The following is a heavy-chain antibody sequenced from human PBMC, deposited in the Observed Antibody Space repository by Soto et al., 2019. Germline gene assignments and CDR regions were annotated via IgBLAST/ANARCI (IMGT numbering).Heavy chain of an antibody. D-gene: IGHD6-13*01. J-gene: IGHJ5*02. CDR2: IYYSGST. V-gene: IGHV4-30-4*01. CDR3: ARAKGQYSSRSRKHLNWFDP. CDR1: GGSISSGDYY. Sequence: SETLSLSCTVSGGSISSGDYYWSWIRQPPGKGLEWIGYIYYSGSTYYNPSLKSRVTISVDTSKNQFSLKLSSVTAADTAVYYCARAKGQYSSRSRKHLNWFDPWGQGTLVT.